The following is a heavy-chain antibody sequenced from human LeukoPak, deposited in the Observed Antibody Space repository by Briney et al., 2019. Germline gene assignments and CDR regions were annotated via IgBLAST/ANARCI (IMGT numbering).Heavy chain of an antibody. J-gene: IGHJ4*02. D-gene: IGHD2-8*01. Sequence: ASVKVSCKASGYTFTDYGISWVRQAPGQGLEWMGWISAYNGNTDYAQKLQGRVTMTTDTSTNTVYMELRSLTSDDTAVYYCARDRSNGAYWGQGTLVTVSS. CDR1: GYTFTDYG. CDR3: ARDRSNGAY. CDR2: ISAYNGNT. V-gene: IGHV1-18*01.